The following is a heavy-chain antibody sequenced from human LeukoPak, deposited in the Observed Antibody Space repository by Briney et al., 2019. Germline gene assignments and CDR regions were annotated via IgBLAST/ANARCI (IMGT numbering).Heavy chain of an antibody. CDR2: MNSAGTTI. D-gene: IGHD1-1*01. J-gene: IGHJ4*01. CDR3: IRAVQVRASASLGL. V-gene: IGHV3-74*01. Sequence: GGSLRLSCAASGFTISSFWMHWVPQAPGEGLVWVARMNSAGTTINYAMSVSGRFTISRGNVRNTLHLQMNNLILEDTAVYFCIRAVQVRASASLGLWGRGTLVTV. CDR1: GFTISSFW.